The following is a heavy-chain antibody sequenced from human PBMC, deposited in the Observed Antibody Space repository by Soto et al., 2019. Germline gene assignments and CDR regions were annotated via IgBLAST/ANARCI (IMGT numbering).Heavy chain of an antibody. D-gene: IGHD3-3*01. CDR1: GGSFSSYA. CDR2: IIPIFGTA. V-gene: IGHV1-69*06. J-gene: IGHJ4*02. CDR3: ARGYDFWSGYYIPPYFDY. Sequence: SGKVSFKASGGSFSSYAISGVRQAPGQGLEWMGGIIPIFGTANYAQKFQGRVTITADKSTSTAYMELSSLRSEDTAVYYCARGYDFWSGYYIPPYFDYWGQGTLVTVTS.